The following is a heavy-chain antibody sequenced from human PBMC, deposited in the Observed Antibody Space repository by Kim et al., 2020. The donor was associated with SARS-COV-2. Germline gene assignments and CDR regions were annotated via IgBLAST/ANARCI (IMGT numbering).Heavy chain of an antibody. J-gene: IGHJ6*03. D-gene: IGHD2-8*02. CDR3: ARVGLCTGGSCDGGDIGYLDV. Sequence: ASVKVSCETSGYNFISFDINWVRQAAGQGLEWVGWMNPNNGQAGYAQKFQGRVTMTRDVSMRTVYMELRSLRSEDTAIYYCARVGLCTGGSCDGGDIGYLDVWGEGTTVAGS. CDR1: GYNFISFD. V-gene: IGHV1-8*01. CDR2: MNPNNGQA.